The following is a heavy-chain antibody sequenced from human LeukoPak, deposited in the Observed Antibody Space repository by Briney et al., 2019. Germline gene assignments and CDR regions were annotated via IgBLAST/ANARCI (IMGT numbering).Heavy chain of an antibody. CDR2: IYPAGGT. V-gene: IGHV3-53*01. Sequence: SGGSLRLSCAASGFSVSTIYMTWVRQAPGKGLEWVSLIYPAGGTYYAGSVKGRFTISRDNSNNTLYLQMNSLRAEDTAVYYCARGGYSYGLDYWGQGTLVTVSS. D-gene: IGHD5-18*01. J-gene: IGHJ4*02. CDR3: ARGGYSYGLDY. CDR1: GFSVSTIY.